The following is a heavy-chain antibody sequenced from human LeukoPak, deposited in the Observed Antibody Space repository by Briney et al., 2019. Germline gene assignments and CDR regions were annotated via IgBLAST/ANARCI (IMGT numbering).Heavy chain of an antibody. D-gene: IGHD2-15*01. J-gene: IGHJ5*02. CDR3: ARDLYCSGGSCYNWFDP. CDR2: INPNSGGT. V-gene: IGHV1-2*02. CDR1: GYTFTGYY. Sequence: ASVKVSCKASGYTFTGYYMHWVRQAPGQGLEWMGWINPNSGGTNYAQKFQGRVTMTRDTSISTAYMGLSRLRSDDTAVYYCARDLYCSGGSCYNWFDPWGQGTLVTVSS.